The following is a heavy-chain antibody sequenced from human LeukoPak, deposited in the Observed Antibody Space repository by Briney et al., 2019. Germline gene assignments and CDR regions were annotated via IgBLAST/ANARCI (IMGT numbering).Heavy chain of an antibody. Sequence: SETLSLTCTVSDGSIRSSSYYWGWIRQPPGKGLEWIGSIYYSGSTYYNPSLKSRVTISVDTSKNQFSLKLSSVTAADTAVYYCARSSSSSPLGYWGQGALVTVSS. CDR3: ARSSSSSPLGY. V-gene: IGHV4-39*01. D-gene: IGHD6-6*01. CDR2: IYYSGST. CDR1: DGSIRSSSYY. J-gene: IGHJ4*02.